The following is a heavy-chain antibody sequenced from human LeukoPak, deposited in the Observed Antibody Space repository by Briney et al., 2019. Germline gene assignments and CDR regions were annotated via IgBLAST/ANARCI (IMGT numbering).Heavy chain of an antibody. CDR3: VRSDDFWSGYYGY. V-gene: IGHV4-34*01. CDR2: INHSGST. CDR1: GFTFSNYW. Sequence: KSGGSLRLSCAASGFTFSNYWMSWVRQAPGKGLEWIGEINHSGSTNYNPSLKSRVTISVDTSKNQFSLKLSSVTAADTAVYYCVRSDDFWSGYYGYWGQGTLVTVSS. J-gene: IGHJ4*02. D-gene: IGHD3-3*01.